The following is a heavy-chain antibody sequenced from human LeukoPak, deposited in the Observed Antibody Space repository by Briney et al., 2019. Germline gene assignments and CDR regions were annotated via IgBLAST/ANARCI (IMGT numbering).Heavy chain of an antibody. Sequence: SETLSLTCTVSGGSISSYYWSWIRQPPGKGLEWIGYIYYSGSTNYNPSLKSRVTISVDTSKNQFSLKLSSVTAADTAVYYCARVSAVPAAIRESYCGGDCYSPYFDYWGQGTLVTVSS. D-gene: IGHD2-21*01. CDR1: GGSISSYY. CDR2: IYYSGST. CDR3: ARVSAVPAAIRESYCGGDCYSPYFDY. J-gene: IGHJ4*02. V-gene: IGHV4-59*08.